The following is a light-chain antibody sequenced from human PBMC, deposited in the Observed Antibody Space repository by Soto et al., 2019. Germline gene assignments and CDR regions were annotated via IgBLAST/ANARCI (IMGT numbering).Light chain of an antibody. CDR1: SSDVGGYNY. V-gene: IGLV2-14*01. CDR3: SSYTSSNTFV. J-gene: IGLJ1*01. Sequence: QSVLTQPASVSGSPGQSITISCTGTSSDVGGYNYVSWYQQHPGKAPKLMIYDVSNRLSGISNRFSGSKSGNTASLTISGLQAEDEADYYCSSYTSSNTFVFGTGTKVTVL. CDR2: DVS.